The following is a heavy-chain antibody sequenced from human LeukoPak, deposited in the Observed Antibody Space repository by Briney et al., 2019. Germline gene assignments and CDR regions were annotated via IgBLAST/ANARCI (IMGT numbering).Heavy chain of an antibody. V-gene: IGHV1-2*02. CDR2: INPNSGGT. Sequence: ASVKVFFKASGYTFTGYYMHWVRQAPGQGLEWMGWINPNSGGTNYAQKFQGRVTMTRDTSISTAYMELNRLRSDDTAVFYCARAGSSSRWVNDYWGQGTLVTVSS. CDR3: ARAGSSSRWVNDY. J-gene: IGHJ4*02. CDR1: GYTFTGYY. D-gene: IGHD6-13*01.